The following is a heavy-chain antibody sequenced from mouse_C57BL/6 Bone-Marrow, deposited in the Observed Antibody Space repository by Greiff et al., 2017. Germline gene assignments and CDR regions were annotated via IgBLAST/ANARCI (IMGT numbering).Heavy chain of an antibody. D-gene: IGHD1-1*01. CDR1: GYTFTSSW. V-gene: IGHV1-69*01. J-gene: IGHJ2*01. CDR2: IDPSDSYT. Sequence: QVQLQQPGAELVMPGASVKLSCKASGYTFTSSWMHWVKQRPGQGLEWIGEIDPSDSYTNYNQKFKGKSTLTVDKSSSTAYMQLSSLTSEDSAVYDCARRELYYYDHYFDYWGQGTTLTVSS. CDR3: ARRELYYYDHYFDY.